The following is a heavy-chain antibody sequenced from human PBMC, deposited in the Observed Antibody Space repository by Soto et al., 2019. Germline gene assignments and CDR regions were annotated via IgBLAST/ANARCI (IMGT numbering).Heavy chain of an antibody. D-gene: IGHD1-1*01. Sequence: QVQLVQSGAEVRKPGSSVRVSCKASGGRFSTYAFNWVRQAPGQGLEWLGGIITFFGAAMYAQKCQGRVTITADEFTTTAYMELSGLRSEDTAVYYCARGGKERFRGSGMDVWGQGTTVTVSS. CDR2: IITFFGAA. CDR1: GGRFSTYA. J-gene: IGHJ6*02. CDR3: ARGGKERFRGSGMDV. V-gene: IGHV1-69*01.